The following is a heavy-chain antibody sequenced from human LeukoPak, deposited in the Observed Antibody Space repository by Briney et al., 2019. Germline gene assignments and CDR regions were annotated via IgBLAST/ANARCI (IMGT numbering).Heavy chain of an antibody. Sequence: WASVKVSCKASGGTFSTYAITWVRQAPGQGLEWMGRILPIFDMANYAQKFQGRVTITADTSTRTAYMGLSSLRSDDTAVYYCARDGGWLQTQNHYYYHGMDVWGQGTTVTVSS. D-gene: IGHD5-24*01. CDR3: ARDGGWLQTQNHYYYHGMDV. CDR2: ILPIFDMA. V-gene: IGHV1-69*04. CDR1: GGTFSTYA. J-gene: IGHJ6*02.